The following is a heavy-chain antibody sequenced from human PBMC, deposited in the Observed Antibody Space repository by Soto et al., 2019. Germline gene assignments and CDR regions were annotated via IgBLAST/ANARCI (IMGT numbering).Heavy chain of an antibody. CDR1: GFIFSNYS. CDR3: ARGLHKSQTYYYDSSGYQKFDY. J-gene: IGHJ4*02. CDR2: IGGTGGDT. D-gene: IGHD3-22*01. Sequence: GGSLILSWAASGFIFSNYSMTWVRQAPGKGLESVSAIGGTGGDTYYSNSVKGRFTISRDNAKNTLYLQMNSPRAEDTAVYYCARGLHKSQTYYYDSSGYQKFDYWGQGALVTVSS. V-gene: IGHV3-23*01.